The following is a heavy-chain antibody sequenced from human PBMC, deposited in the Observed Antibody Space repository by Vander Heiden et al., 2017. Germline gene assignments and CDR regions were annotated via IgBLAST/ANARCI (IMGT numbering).Heavy chain of an antibody. Sequence: EVQLVESGGGLVKPGGSLRLSCADSGFTCSSYGMHWVRQAPGKGLEWVSSISSSSRYIYYADSVKGRFTISRDYAKNSMYLQMNSLRAEDTAVYYCAREADIGDWGQGTLVTVSS. V-gene: IGHV3-21*01. J-gene: IGHJ4*02. D-gene: IGHD2-15*01. CDR2: ISSSSRYI. CDR3: AREADIGD. CDR1: GFTCSSYG.